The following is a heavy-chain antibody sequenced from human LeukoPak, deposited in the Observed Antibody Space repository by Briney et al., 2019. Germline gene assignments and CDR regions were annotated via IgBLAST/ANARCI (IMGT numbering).Heavy chain of an antibody. Sequence: ASVKVSCKASGYTFTGYYMHWVRQAPGQGLEWMGRINPNSGGTNYAQKFQGRVTMTRDTSISTAYMELSRLRSEDTAVYYCASIEVVGVIRDQRWLQSTLDYWGQGTLVTVSS. V-gene: IGHV1-2*06. CDR3: ASIEVVGVIRDQRWLQSTLDY. CDR1: GYTFTGYY. J-gene: IGHJ4*02. D-gene: IGHD5-24*01. CDR2: INPNSGGT.